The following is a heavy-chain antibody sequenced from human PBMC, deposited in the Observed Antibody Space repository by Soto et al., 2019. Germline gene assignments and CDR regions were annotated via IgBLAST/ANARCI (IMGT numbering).Heavy chain of an antibody. J-gene: IGHJ4*02. CDR3: AKGWYGFAY. D-gene: IGHD6-13*01. Sequence: GGSLRLSCAASGFAFSSYAMSWVRQAPGKGLEWVITMGGSSGGTHYADSVKGRFTISKDISKSTLNLQMNSLRVEDTAIYYCAKGWYGFAYRGQGNLVTVS. CDR1: GFAFSSYA. V-gene: IGHV3-23*01. CDR2: MGGSSGGT.